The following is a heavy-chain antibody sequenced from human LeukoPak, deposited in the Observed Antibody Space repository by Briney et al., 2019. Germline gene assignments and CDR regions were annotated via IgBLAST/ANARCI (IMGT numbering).Heavy chain of an antibody. V-gene: IGHV4-59*01. CDR3: ASGDYGDYFDY. J-gene: IGHJ4*02. D-gene: IGHD4-17*01. CDR1: GGSISSYY. Sequence: SETLSLTCTVSGGSISSYYWSWIRQPPGKGLEWIGYIYYSGSTNYNPSLKSRVTISVDTSKNQFSLKLSSETAADTAVYYCASGDYGDYFDYWGQGTLVTVSS. CDR2: IYYSGST.